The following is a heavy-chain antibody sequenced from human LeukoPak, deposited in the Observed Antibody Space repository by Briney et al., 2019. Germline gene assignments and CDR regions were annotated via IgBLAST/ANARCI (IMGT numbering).Heavy chain of an antibody. CDR1: GFTFSSYG. D-gene: IGHD4-17*01. J-gene: IGHJ4*02. Sequence: GRSLRLSCAASGFTFSSYGMHWVRQAPGKGLEWVAVISYDGSNKYYTDSVKGRFTISRDNSKNTVYLQMNSLRAEDTAVYYCAKEGTVTTFSGLGFDYWGQGTLVTVSS. V-gene: IGHV3-30*18. CDR3: AKEGTVTTFSGLGFDY. CDR2: ISYDGSNK.